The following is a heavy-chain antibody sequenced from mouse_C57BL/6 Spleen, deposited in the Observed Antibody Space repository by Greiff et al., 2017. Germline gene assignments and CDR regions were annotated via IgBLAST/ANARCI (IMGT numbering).Heavy chain of an antibody. D-gene: IGHD2-4*01. CDR1: GYTFTSYG. Sequence: QVQLKESGAELARPGASVKLSCKASGYTFTSYGISWVKQRTGQGLEWIGEIYPRSGNTYYNEKFKGKATLTADKSSSTAYMELRSLTSEDSAVYFCARTGDYGGGAWFAYWGQGALVTVAA. J-gene: IGHJ3*01. CDR3: ARTGDYGGGAWFAY. CDR2: IYPRSGNT. V-gene: IGHV1-81*01.